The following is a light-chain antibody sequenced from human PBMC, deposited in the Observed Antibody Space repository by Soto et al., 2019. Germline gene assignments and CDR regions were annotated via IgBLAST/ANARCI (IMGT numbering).Light chain of an antibody. CDR1: SSDVGGYNY. CDR2: AVT. Sequence: QSALTQPASVSGSPGQSITISCTGSSSDVGGYNYVSWYQHHPGKAPKLIIFAVTNRPSGVSNRFSGSKSGNTASLTISGLQAEDEADYDCSSLTSSSTRGVFGTGTKLTVL. CDR3: SSLTSSSTRGV. J-gene: IGLJ1*01. V-gene: IGLV2-14*01.